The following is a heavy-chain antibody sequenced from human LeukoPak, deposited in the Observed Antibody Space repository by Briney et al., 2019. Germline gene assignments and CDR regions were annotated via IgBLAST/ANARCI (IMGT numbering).Heavy chain of an antibody. Sequence: SETLSLTCTVSGGSISSYYWSWIRQPAGKGLEWIGRIYTSGSTNYNPSLKSRVTISVDTSKNQFSLKLSSVTAADTAVYYCARHSNYGSGSYYRYWFDPWGQGTLVTVSS. J-gene: IGHJ5*02. V-gene: IGHV4-4*07. CDR3: ARHSNYGSGSYYRYWFDP. D-gene: IGHD3-10*01. CDR1: GGSISSYY. CDR2: IYTSGST.